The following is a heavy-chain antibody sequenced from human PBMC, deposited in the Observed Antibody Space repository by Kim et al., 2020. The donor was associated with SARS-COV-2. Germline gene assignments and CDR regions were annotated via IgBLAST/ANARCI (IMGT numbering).Heavy chain of an antibody. J-gene: IGHJ4*02. D-gene: IGHD3-16*01. CDR3: AKVAGYREMATLGVDY. CDR2: ISGSGGST. CDR1: GFTFSSYA. Sequence: GGSLRLSCAASGFTFSSYAMSWVRQAPGKGLEWVSAISGSGGSTYYADSVKGRFTISRDNSKNTLYLQMNSLRAEDTAVYYCAKVAGYREMATLGVDYWGQGTLVTVSS. V-gene: IGHV3-23*01.